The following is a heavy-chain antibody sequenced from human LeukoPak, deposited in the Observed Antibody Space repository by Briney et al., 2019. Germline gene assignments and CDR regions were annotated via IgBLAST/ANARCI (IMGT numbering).Heavy chain of an antibody. CDR1: GYTFTSYG. V-gene: IGHV1-18*01. Sequence: ASVKVSCKASGYTFTSYGISWVRQAPGQGIEWMGWISAYNGNTNYAQKLQGRVTMTTDTSTSTAYMELRSLRSDDTAVYYGAVDYGSGSYYNPLDYWGQGTLVTVSS. CDR3: AVDYGSGSYYNPLDY. J-gene: IGHJ4*02. CDR2: ISAYNGNT. D-gene: IGHD3-10*01.